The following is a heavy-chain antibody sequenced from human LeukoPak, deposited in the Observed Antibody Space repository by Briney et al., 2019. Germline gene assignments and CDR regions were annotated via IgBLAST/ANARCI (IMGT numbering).Heavy chain of an antibody. J-gene: IGHJ4*02. V-gene: IGHV3-21*01. CDR2: ISSSSSYI. CDR1: GFTFSSHA. D-gene: IGHD3-22*01. CDR3: ARNTYYYDSSGYSGMN. Sequence: PGGSLRLSCAASGFTFSSHAMVWVRQAPGKGLEWVSSISSSSSYIYYADSVKGRFTISRDNAKNSLYLQMNSLRAEDTAVYYCARNTYYYDSSGYSGMNWGQGTLVTVPS.